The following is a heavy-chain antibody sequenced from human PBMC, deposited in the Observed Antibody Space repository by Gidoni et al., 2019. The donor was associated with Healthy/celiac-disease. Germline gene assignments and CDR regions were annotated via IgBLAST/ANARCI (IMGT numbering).Heavy chain of an antibody. Sequence: QVQLQQWGAGLLKPSETLSLTCAVYGGSFSGYYWSWIRQPPGKGLEWIGEINHSGSTNYNPSLKSRVTISVDTSKNQFSLKLSSVTAADTAVYYCARRGGMVRGIIRAPANRGPGAYYYGMDVWGQGTTVTVSS. CDR1: GGSFSGYY. CDR2: INHSGST. V-gene: IGHV4-34*01. D-gene: IGHD3-10*01. CDR3: ARRGGMVRGIIRAPANRGPGAYYYGMDV. J-gene: IGHJ6*02.